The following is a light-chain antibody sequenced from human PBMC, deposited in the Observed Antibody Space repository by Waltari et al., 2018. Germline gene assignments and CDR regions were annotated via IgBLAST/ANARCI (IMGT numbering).Light chain of an antibody. CDR2: HAS. V-gene: IGKV3-11*01. CDR3: QQRANWPPLT. J-gene: IGKJ4*01. Sequence: IVFTQSPATLSLSPGERATLSCRASQSVSNFLAWYQQKPGQAPRLLIYHASKRATDIPDRFSGRGSGTDFTLTISSLEPGDSAVYYCQQRANWPPLTFGGGTRVEI. CDR1: QSVSNF.